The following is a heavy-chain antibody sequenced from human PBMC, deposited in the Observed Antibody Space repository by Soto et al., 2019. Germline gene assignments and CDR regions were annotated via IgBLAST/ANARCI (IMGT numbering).Heavy chain of an antibody. CDR3: ARGRKTLDSDCSSTSCYTASDY. J-gene: IGHJ4*02. CDR2: INHSGST. CDR1: GGSFSGYY. D-gene: IGHD2-2*02. Sequence: SETLSLTCAVYGGSFSGYYWSWIRQPPGKGLEWIGEINHSGSTNYNPSLKSRVTISVDTSKNQFSLKLSSVTAADTAVYYCARGRKTLDSDCSSTSCYTASDYWGQGTLVTVSS. V-gene: IGHV4-34*01.